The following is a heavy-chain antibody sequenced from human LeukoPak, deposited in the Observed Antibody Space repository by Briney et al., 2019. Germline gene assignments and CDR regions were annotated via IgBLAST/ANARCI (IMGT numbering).Heavy chain of an antibody. CDR1: GYTFTSYA. V-gene: IGHV1-46*01. CDR2: INPSGGST. CDR3: ARRNYYYYMDV. Sequence: ASVKVSCKASGYTFTSYAMNWVRQAPGQGLEWMGIINPSGGSTSYAQKFQGRVTMTRDMSTSTVYMELSSLRSEDTAVYYCARRNYYYYMDVWGKGTTVTVSS. J-gene: IGHJ6*03.